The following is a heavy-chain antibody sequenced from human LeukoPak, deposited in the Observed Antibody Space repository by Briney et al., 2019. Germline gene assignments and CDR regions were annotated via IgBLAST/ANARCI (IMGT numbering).Heavy chain of an antibody. Sequence: PGGSLRPSCAASGFTVSSKYMSWVRQAPGKGLQWVSLICSGDSAYYADSVKGRFTISRDNSKNTLYLQMNSLRAEDTAVYYCARENDGGPDYWGQGTLVTVSS. V-gene: IGHV3-66*01. J-gene: IGHJ4*02. D-gene: IGHD4-23*01. CDR1: GFTVSSKY. CDR3: ARENDGGPDY. CDR2: ICSGDSA.